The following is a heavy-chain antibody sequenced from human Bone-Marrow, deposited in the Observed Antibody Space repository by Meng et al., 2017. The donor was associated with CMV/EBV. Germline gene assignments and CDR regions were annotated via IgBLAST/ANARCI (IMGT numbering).Heavy chain of an antibody. CDR2: ISYDGSNK. CDR1: GFTFSSYA. D-gene: IGHD7-27*01. J-gene: IGHJ4*02. Sequence: LKISCAASGFTFSSYAMHWVRQAPGKGLEWVAVISYDGSNKYYADSVKGRFTISRDNSKNTLYLQMNSLRAEDTAVYYCARGVSNWVEKRVDYWGQGTLVTVSS. CDR3: ARGVSNWVEKRVDY. V-gene: IGHV3-30-3*01.